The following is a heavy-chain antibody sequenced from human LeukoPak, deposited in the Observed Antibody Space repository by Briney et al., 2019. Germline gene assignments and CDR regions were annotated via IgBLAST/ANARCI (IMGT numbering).Heavy chain of an antibody. Sequence: GASVKVSCKASGYTFTGYYMHWVRQAPGQGLEWMGWISAYNGNTNYAQKLQGRVTMTTDTSTSTANMELRSLRSDDTAVYYCARRPYYHYMDVWGKGTTVTVSS. CDR3: ARRPYYHYMDV. V-gene: IGHV1-18*04. CDR1: GYTFTGYY. J-gene: IGHJ6*03. CDR2: ISAYNGNT.